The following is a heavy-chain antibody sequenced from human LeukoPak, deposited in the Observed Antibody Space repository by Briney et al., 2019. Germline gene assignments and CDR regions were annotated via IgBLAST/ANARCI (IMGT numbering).Heavy chain of an antibody. D-gene: IGHD6-6*01. CDR1: GLTVSNHW. CDR2: IREERGQE. J-gene: IGHJ3*02. CDR3: GRVGGRSKAAKGDAFDI. V-gene: IGHV3-7*01. Sequence: PGGSLRLSCVASGLTVSNHWMSWVRQAPGKGLEWVANIREERGQEYYVDSVKGRFTISRDNAQNSMYLQMNSLRAEDTAVYYCGRVGGRSKAAKGDAFDIWGQGTMVVASS.